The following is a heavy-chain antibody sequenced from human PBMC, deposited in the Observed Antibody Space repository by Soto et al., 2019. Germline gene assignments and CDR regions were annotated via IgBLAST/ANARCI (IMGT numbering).Heavy chain of an antibody. Sequence: QVQLVESGGGVVQPGRSLRLSCAASGFSFSYYAMHWVRQAPGKGLEWVAVTSYDGSQKYYADSVKGRFTISRDNAKNTLYLQMNSLRADYTAVYYCARDKGPVVVVPDFEFWGQGTLVTVSS. CDR1: GFSFSYYA. CDR3: ARDKGPVVVVPDFEF. V-gene: IGHV3-30-3*01. CDR2: TSYDGSQK. J-gene: IGHJ4*02. D-gene: IGHD3-22*01.